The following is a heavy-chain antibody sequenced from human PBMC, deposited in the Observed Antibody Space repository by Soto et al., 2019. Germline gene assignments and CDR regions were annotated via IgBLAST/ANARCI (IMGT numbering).Heavy chain of an antibody. Sequence: ASVKVSCKASGGTFSTYSISWVGQAPGQGREWMGMIIPMFGTPDYAQKSQGRVTITADESTSTVYMELSSLRSEDTAVYSCAREGGAYSSGWRYFDYWGQGTLVTVSS. V-gene: IGHV1-69*13. CDR2: IIPMFGTP. J-gene: IGHJ4*02. CDR3: AREGGAYSSGWRYFDY. D-gene: IGHD6-19*01. CDR1: GGTFSTYS.